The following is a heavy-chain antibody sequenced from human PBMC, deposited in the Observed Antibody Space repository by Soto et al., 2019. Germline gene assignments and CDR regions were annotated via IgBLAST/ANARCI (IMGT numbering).Heavy chain of an antibody. CDR1: GYSFTRYW. CDR2: IHPDDSNT. J-gene: IGHJ4*02. CDR3: ARSRTYGGNSFDY. D-gene: IGHD2-15*01. Sequence: GESLKISCSTSGYSFTRYWIGWVRQMPGKGLEWMGIIHPDDSNTRYSPSFQGQVTTSADKSISTAYLQWSSLKASDSAIYYCARSRTYGGNSFDYWGQGTLVTVSS. V-gene: IGHV5-51*01.